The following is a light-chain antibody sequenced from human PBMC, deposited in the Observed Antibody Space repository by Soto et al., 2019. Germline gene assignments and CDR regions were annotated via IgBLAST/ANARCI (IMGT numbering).Light chain of an antibody. J-gene: IGLJ1*01. Sequence: QPVLTQPPSVSGAPGQRVTISCTGSSSNIGAGYDVHWYQQLPGTAPKLLIYGNSNRPSWVPDRFSGSTSGASASLAITGLQAEDEADYYCQSYDSSLRDVFGAGTKVTVL. CDR2: GNS. CDR3: QSYDSSLRDV. CDR1: SSNIGAGYD. V-gene: IGLV1-40*01.